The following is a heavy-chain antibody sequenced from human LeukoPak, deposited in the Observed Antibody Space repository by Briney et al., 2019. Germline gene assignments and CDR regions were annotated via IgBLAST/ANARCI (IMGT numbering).Heavy chain of an antibody. J-gene: IGHJ6*02. Sequence: ASVKVSCKASGYTFTSYVISWVRQAPGQGLEWMGWIRAYNGNTNYAQKLQGRVTMTTDTSTSTAYMELRSLRSDDTAVYYCARDPIAVAGADPYYYYGMDVWGQGTTVTVSS. CDR2: IRAYNGNT. D-gene: IGHD6-19*01. CDR1: GYTFTSYV. CDR3: ARDPIAVAGADPYYYYGMDV. V-gene: IGHV1-18*01.